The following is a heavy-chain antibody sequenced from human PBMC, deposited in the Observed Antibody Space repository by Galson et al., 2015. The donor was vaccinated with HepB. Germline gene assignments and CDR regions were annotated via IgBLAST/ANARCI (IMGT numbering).Heavy chain of an antibody. V-gene: IGHV1-3*01. CDR2: INAGNGNT. Sequence: SVKVSCKASGYTFTSYAMHWVRQAPGHRPEWMGWINAGNGNTKYSQKFQGRVTITRDTSASTAYMELSSLRSEDTAVYYCAGGSSGWYDDAFDIWGQGTMVTVSS. CDR1: GYTFTSYA. CDR3: AGGSSGWYDDAFDI. J-gene: IGHJ3*02. D-gene: IGHD6-19*01.